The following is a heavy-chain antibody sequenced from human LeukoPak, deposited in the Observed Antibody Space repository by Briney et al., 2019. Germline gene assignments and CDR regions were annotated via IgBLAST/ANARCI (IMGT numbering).Heavy chain of an antibody. Sequence: GASVKVSCKASGYTFTSYDINWVRQATGQGLEWMGWMNPNSGNTGYAQKFQGRATMTRNTSISTAYMELSSLRSEDTAVYHCARSRGSSSWFRVAYYDIGYWGQGTLVTVSS. CDR3: ARSRGSSSWFRVAYYDIGY. CDR2: MNPNSGNT. CDR1: GYTFTSYD. V-gene: IGHV1-8*01. J-gene: IGHJ4*02. D-gene: IGHD6-13*01.